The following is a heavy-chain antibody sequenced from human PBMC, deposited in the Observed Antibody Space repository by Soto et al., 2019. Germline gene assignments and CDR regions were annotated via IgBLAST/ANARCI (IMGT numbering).Heavy chain of an antibody. CDR3: ARDRPGEPGLRPDAFDI. J-gene: IGHJ3*02. V-gene: IGHV3-21*01. CDR1: GFTFSSYS. Sequence: GVSLRLSCAASGFTFSSYSMNWVRQAPGKGLEWVSSISSSSSYIYYADSVKGRFTISRDNAKNSLYLQMNSLRAEDTAVYYCARDRPGEPGLRPDAFDIWGQGTMVTVSS. CDR2: ISSSSSYI. D-gene: IGHD3-10*01.